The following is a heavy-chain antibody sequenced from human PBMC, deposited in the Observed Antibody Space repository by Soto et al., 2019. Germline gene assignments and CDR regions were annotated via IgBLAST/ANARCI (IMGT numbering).Heavy chain of an antibody. D-gene: IGHD5-18*01. CDR3: ARDSTAMGGYYYYGMDV. J-gene: IGHJ6*02. CDR2: IYYSGST. V-gene: IGHV4-31*03. Sequence: SETLSLTCTVSGGSISSGGYYWSWIRQHPGKGLEWIGYIYYSGSTYYNPSLKSRVTISVDTSKNQFSLKLSSVTAADTAVYYCARDSTAMGGYYYYGMDVWGQGTTVTVSS. CDR1: GGSISSGGYY.